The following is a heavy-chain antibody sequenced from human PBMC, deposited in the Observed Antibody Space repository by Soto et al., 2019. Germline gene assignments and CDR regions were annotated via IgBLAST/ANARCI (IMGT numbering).Heavy chain of an antibody. CDR3: ANASRRVGSGGGMDV. V-gene: IGHV4-39*01. CDR2: VYDAGST. J-gene: IGHJ6*02. CDR1: GGSVSGASYY. D-gene: IGHD1-26*01. Sequence: QLQLQASGPGLVKPSETLSLTCTVSGGSVSGASYYWSWIRQPPGRGLEWIGGVYDAGSTYDNPALKRRGPASVDTSRNQPSLTLSSATGADAADYDCANASRRVGSGGGMDVWGQGITVTVSS.